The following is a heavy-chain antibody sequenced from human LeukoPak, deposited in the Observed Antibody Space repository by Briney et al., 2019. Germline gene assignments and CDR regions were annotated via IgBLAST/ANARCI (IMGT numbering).Heavy chain of an antibody. CDR1: EFTFSSYS. CDR2: VNPDGNEK. J-gene: IGHJ4*02. D-gene: IGHD2-2*01. V-gene: IGHV3-7*04. Sequence: GGSLRLSCAASEFTFSSYSMNWVRQAPGKGLEWVAKVNPDGNEKYYVDSVRGRFTISKDNPKNSVYLQMDSLKAEDTAVYYCARGQYQLLWGKGALIIVSS. CDR3: ARGQYQLL.